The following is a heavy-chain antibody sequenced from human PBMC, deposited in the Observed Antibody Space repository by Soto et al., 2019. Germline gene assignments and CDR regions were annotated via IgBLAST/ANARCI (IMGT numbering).Heavy chain of an antibody. Sequence: EVQLVESGGGLVRPGRSLRLSCAASGFRFGDYAMHWVRQAPGKGLEWVSGIRWNSGKIAYTDSVRGRFTISRVSAENSLYPEMNSLRSEDMAFDYCAKGKFGEHPHVDYWGQGALVTVSS. D-gene: IGHD3-10*01. J-gene: IGHJ4*02. CDR3: AKGKFGEHPHVDY. CDR1: GFRFGDYA. V-gene: IGHV3-9*03. CDR2: IRWNSGKI.